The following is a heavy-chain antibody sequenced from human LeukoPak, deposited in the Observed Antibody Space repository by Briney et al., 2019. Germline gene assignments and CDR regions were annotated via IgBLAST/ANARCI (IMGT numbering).Heavy chain of an antibody. D-gene: IGHD3-9*01. CDR1: GGTFISYA. Sequence: GASVKVSCKASGGTFISYAISWVRQAPGQGLEWMGGIIPIFGTANYAQKFQGRVTITTDESTSTAYMELSSLRSEDTAVYYCARGRVLRYFDWLSPWGQGTLVTVSS. CDR2: IIPIFGTA. V-gene: IGHV1-69*05. CDR3: ARGRVLRYFDWLSP. J-gene: IGHJ5*02.